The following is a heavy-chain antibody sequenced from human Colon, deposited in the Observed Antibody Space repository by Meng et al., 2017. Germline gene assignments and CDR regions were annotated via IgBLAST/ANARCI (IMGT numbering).Heavy chain of an antibody. CDR2: IYYSGST. D-gene: IGHD3-22*01. J-gene: IGHJ4*02. CDR1: GGSVSSGSYY. Sequence: VRLQESGQGLVGPSETLSLTCTVSGGSVSSGSYYWSWIRQPPGKGLEWIGYIYYSGSTNYNPSLKSRVTISVDTSKNQFSLKLSSVTAADTAVYYCARGASDYDFDYWGQGTLVTVSS. V-gene: IGHV4-61*01. CDR3: ARGASDYDFDY.